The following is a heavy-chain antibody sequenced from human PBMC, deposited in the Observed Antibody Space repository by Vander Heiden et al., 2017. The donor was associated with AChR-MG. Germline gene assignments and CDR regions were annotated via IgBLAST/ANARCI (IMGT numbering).Heavy chain of an antibody. Sequence: EAQLVESGGGFVQPGGSLKLSCSAFGLTFSGSAMHWFPQVSGIGLDGVGRMRSRANSYATAYAASVEGRFTISRDDSKTTAYLQMNSLKTEDTAVYYCARGYYDSRGYYDYWGQGTLVTVSS. CDR1: GLTFSGSA. CDR3: ARGYYDSRGYYDY. V-gene: IGHV3-73*01. CDR2: MRSRANSYAT. J-gene: IGHJ4*02. D-gene: IGHD3-22*01.